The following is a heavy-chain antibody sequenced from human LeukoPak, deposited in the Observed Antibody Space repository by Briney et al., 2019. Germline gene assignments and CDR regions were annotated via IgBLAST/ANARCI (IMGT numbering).Heavy chain of an antibody. Sequence: GGSLRLSCTASGFTVSSYCMSWGREARGKGREWVANIKEGGSEINYVDSVEGRFNISRDKAKNSLFLEMNSLRAEDTAVYYCARAEQLWPFDYWGQGTLVTVSS. V-gene: IGHV3-7*05. J-gene: IGHJ4*02. CDR1: GFTVSSYC. D-gene: IGHD5-18*01. CDR2: IKEGGSEI. CDR3: ARAEQLWPFDY.